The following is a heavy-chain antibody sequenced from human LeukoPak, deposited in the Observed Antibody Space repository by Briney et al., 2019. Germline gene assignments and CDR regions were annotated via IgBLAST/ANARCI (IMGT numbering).Heavy chain of an antibody. D-gene: IGHD3-10*01. CDR2: ISYDGSNK. J-gene: IGHJ4*02. V-gene: IGHV3-30*04. CDR3: ARGSITMVRGFDY. Sequence: GGSLRPSCAASGFTFSSYAMHWVRQAPGKGLEWVAVISYDGSNKYYADSVKGRFTISRDNSKNTLYLQMNSLRAEDTAVYYCARGSITMVRGFDYWGQGTLVTVSS. CDR1: GFTFSSYA.